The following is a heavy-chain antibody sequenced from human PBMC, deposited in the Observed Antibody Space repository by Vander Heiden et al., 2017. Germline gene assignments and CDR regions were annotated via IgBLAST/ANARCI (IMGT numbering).Heavy chain of an antibody. CDR2: ISWNSGSI. V-gene: IGHV3-9*01. CDR1: GFTCDDYA. J-gene: IGHJ4*02. CDR3: AKDIRGGGIVVVPAAIGY. Sequence: EVQLVESGGGLVQPGRSLRLSCAASGFTCDDYAMHWVRQAPGKGLEWVSGISWNSGSIGYADSVKGRFTISRDNAKNSLYLQMNSLRAEDTALYYCAKDIRGGGIVVVPAAIGYWSQGTLVTVSS. D-gene: IGHD2-2*01.